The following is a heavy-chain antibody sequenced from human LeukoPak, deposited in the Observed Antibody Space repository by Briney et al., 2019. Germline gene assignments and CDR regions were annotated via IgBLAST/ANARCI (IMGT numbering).Heavy chain of an antibody. J-gene: IGHJ6*02. D-gene: IGHD3-10*01. CDR2: IYYSGRT. CDR1: GGSISSYY. Sequence: SETLSLTCTVSGGSISSYYWSWIRQPPGKGLEWIGYIYYSGRTNYNPSLKSRVTISVDTSKNQFSLKLTSVTAEDTAVYYCAREYGSGSYYNYYFYGFDVWGQGTTVTVSS. CDR3: AREYGSGSYYNYYFYGFDV. V-gene: IGHV4-59*01.